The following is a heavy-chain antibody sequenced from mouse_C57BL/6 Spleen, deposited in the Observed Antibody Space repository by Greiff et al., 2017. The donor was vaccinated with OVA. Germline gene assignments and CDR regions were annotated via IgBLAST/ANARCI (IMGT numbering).Heavy chain of an antibody. V-gene: IGHV1-55*01. J-gene: IGHJ4*01. CDR3: ARHYYGSSFPYAMDY. CDR2: IYPGSGST. Sequence: QVHVKQPGAELVKPGASVKMSCKASGYTFTSYWITWVKQRPGQGLEWIGDIYPGSGSTNYNEKFKSKATLTVDTSSSTAYMQLSSLTSEDSAVYYCARHYYGSSFPYAMDYWGQGTSVTVSS. CDR1: GYTFTSYW. D-gene: IGHD1-1*01.